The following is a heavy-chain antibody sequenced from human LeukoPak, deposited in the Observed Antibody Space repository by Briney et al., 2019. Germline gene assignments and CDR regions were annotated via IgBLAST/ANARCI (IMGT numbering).Heavy chain of an antibody. Sequence: GGSLRLSCAASGFTFRSYGMHWVRHAPGKGLEGVALIRYDGSNKYYADSVKGRFTISRDNSKNTLYLQMNSLRAEDTAVYYCARDKEQQLLLDAFDIWGQGTMVTVSS. J-gene: IGHJ3*02. CDR2: IRYDGSNK. CDR1: GFTFRSYG. V-gene: IGHV3-30*02. CDR3: ARDKEQQLLLDAFDI. D-gene: IGHD6-13*01.